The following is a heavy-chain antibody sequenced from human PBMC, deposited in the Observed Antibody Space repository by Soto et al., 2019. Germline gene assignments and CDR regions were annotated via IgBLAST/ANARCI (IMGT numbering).Heavy chain of an antibody. CDR3: PRDPVAYCGRDGRTFAY. CDR1: GFTFSSYA. Sequence: QVQLVESGGGVVQPGRPLRLSCAASGFTFSSYAMHWVRQAPGKGLEWVAVISYDGSNKYYADSVKGRFTISRDNSQNTRYLEMKGVRAEDTAVYYCPRDPVAYCGRDGRTFAYWGQGTLVTVSS. V-gene: IGHV3-30-3*01. CDR2: ISYDGSNK. D-gene: IGHD2-21*02. J-gene: IGHJ4*02.